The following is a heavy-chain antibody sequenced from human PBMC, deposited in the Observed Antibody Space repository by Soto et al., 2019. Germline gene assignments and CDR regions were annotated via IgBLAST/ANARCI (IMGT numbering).Heavy chain of an antibody. D-gene: IGHD1-7*01. CDR1: GGSFGGYY. Sequence: SETLSLTCAVYGGSFGGYYWSRIRQHPGKGLEWIGYIYYSGSTYYNPSLKSRVTISVDTSKNQFSLKLSSVTAADTAVYYCARTRKNNWNYLFDYWGQGTLVTVSS. CDR2: IYYSGST. J-gene: IGHJ4*02. CDR3: ARTRKNNWNYLFDY. V-gene: IGHV4-31*11.